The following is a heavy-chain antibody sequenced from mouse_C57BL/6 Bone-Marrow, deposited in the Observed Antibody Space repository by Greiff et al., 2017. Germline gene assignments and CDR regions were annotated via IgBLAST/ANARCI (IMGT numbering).Heavy chain of an antibody. CDR1: GYAFSSSW. Sequence: VQLQQSGPELVKPGASVKISCKASGYAFSSSWMNWVKQRPGTGLEWIGRIYPGDGDTNYNGKFKGKATLTADKSSSTAYMQLSSLTSEDSAVYFCARGGLYWGQGTTLTVSS. V-gene: IGHV1-82*01. CDR3: ARGGLY. CDR2: IYPGDGDT. J-gene: IGHJ2*01.